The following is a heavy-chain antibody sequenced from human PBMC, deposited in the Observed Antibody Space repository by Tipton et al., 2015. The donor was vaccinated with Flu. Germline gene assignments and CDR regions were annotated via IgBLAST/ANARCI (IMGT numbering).Heavy chain of an antibody. J-gene: IGHJ5*02. Sequence: TLSLTCTVSGGSISSSSYYWGWIRQPPGKGLEWIGSIYYSGSTYYNPSLKSRVTISVGTSKNQFSLKLSSVTAADTAVYYCARPRGIAAAGTGVGWFDPWGQGTLVTVSS. CDR3: ARPRGIAAAGTGVGWFDP. CDR1: GGSISSSSYY. V-gene: IGHV4-39*07. D-gene: IGHD6-13*01. CDR2: IYYSGST.